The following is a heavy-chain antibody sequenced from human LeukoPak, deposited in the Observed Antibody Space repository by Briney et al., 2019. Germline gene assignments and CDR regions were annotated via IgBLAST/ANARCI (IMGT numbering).Heavy chain of an antibody. CDR3: ARDWGSGWYFDY. CDR1: GFTFTTHA. V-gene: IGHV3-23*01. Sequence: GGSLRLSCAASGFTFTTHAMNWVRQAPGKGLEWVSVISSRGGSTYYADSVKGRFTISRDNSKNTLYLQMNSLRVEDTAVYYCARDWGSGWYFDYWGQGTLVTVSS. D-gene: IGHD6-19*01. J-gene: IGHJ4*02. CDR2: ISSRGGST.